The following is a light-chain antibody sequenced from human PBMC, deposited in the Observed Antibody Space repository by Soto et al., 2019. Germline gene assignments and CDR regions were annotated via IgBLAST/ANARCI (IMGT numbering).Light chain of an antibody. J-gene: IGKJ1*01. CDR3: QQYTQ. Sequence: DIQMTQSPYLVSPSXGDSLIITCRASQGISSWLAWYQQKPGRAPKLLIYKASSLESGVPSRFSGSASGTEFTLTISSLQPDDFATYYCQQYTQFGQGTKVDIK. V-gene: IGKV1-5*03. CDR2: KAS. CDR1: QGISSW.